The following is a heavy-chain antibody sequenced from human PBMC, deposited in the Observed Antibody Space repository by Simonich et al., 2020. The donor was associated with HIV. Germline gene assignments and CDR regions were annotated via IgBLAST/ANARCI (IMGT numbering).Heavy chain of an antibody. D-gene: IGHD3-22*01. CDR3: VRGGSLIIVGNWFDP. CDR2: ISTSTGNP. J-gene: IGHJ5*02. Sequence: QVQLVQSGSELKKPGASLKVSCKTSGYTFTSYPLNWVRQAPGQGLEWMGWISTSTGNPTYAPGFTGRFVFSLDTSVSTAYLQSSSLKAEDTAVYYCVRGGSLIIVGNWFDPWGQGTLVTVSS. CDR1: GYTFTSYP. V-gene: IGHV7-4-1*02.